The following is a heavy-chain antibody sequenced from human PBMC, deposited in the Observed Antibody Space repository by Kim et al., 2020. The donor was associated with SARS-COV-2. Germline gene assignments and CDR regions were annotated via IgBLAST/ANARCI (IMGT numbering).Heavy chain of an antibody. J-gene: IGHJ2*01. Sequence: GGSLRLSCAASGFTFSSYDMHWVRQATGKGLEWVSAIGAAGDPYYPGSVKCRFIISRENAKNSLYLQMNNLRAGDTAVYYCARRLHSSSPRGLRPWYFDLGGRGNLVPVSS. CDR1: GFTFSSYD. CDR2: IGAAGDP. D-gene: IGHD6-13*01. CDR3: ARRLHSSSPRGLRPWYFDL. V-gene: IGHV3-13*05.